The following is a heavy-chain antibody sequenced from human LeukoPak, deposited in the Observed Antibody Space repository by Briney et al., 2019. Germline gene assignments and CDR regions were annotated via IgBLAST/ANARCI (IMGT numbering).Heavy chain of an antibody. J-gene: IGHJ5*02. V-gene: IGHV3-74*01. CDR3: ARTGIAARPTVWFDP. CDR2: INSDGSST. D-gene: IGHD6-6*01. CDR1: GFTFSSYW. Sequence: QPGGSLRLSCAASGFTFSSYWMHWVRQAPGKGLVWVSHINSDGSSTNYADSVKGRFTISRDNAKNTLYLQMNSLRAEDTAVYYCARTGIAARPTVWFDPWGQGTLVTVSS.